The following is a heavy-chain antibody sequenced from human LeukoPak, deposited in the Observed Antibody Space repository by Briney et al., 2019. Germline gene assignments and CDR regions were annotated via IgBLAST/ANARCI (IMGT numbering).Heavy chain of an antibody. CDR1: GYTFTGYY. D-gene: IGHD1-14*01. CDR3: ARDGEGRTNFDY. CDR2: INPNSGGT. J-gene: IGHJ4*02. Sequence: RASVKVSFKASGYTFTGYYMHWVRQAPGQGLEWMGWINPNSGGTNYAQRFQGRVTMTRDTSISTAYMELSRLRSDDTAVYYCARDGEGRTNFDYWGQGTLVTVSS. V-gene: IGHV1-2*02.